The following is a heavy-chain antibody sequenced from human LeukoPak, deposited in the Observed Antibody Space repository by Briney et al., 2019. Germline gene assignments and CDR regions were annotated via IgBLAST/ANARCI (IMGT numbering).Heavy chain of an antibody. Sequence: KPSETLSLTCTVSGGSISSSSYYWGWIRQPPGKGPEWIGSIYYSGSTYNNPSLKSRVTISVDTSKNQFSLKLSSVTAADTAVYYCASPFYDFRSGAFDIWGQGTMVTVSS. D-gene: IGHD3-3*01. CDR2: IYYSGST. V-gene: IGHV4-39*01. J-gene: IGHJ3*02. CDR1: GGSISSSSYY. CDR3: ASPFYDFRSGAFDI.